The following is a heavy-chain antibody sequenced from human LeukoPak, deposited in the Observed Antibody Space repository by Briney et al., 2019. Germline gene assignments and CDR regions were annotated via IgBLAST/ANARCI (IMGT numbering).Heavy chain of an antibody. CDR3: ARFIRFLEWLGPNYYYYGMDV. CDR1: GYTFTSYD. CDR2: MNPNSGNT. Sequence: ASVKVSCKASGYTFTSYDINWVRQATGQGLEWMGWMNPNSGNTGYAQKFQGRVTMTRNTSISTAYKELSSLRSEDTAVYYCARFIRFLEWLGPNYYYYGMDVWGQGTTVTVSS. V-gene: IGHV1-8*01. J-gene: IGHJ6*02. D-gene: IGHD3-3*01.